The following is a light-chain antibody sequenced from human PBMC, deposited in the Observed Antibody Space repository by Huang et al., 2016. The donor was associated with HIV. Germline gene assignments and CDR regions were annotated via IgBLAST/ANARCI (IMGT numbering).Light chain of an antibody. V-gene: IGKV3-15*01. CDR3: QHYRVWPPVYT. J-gene: IGKJ2*01. CDR1: QTVSSN. Sequence: EIVMTQSPANLSVSPGERATLSCTASQTVSSNLAWYQQKPGQAPRLLIYAASTRATVIPARFSCSGSGTEFTLTSSSLQSEDFAVYYCQHYRVWPPVYTFGQGTKLEIK. CDR2: AAS.